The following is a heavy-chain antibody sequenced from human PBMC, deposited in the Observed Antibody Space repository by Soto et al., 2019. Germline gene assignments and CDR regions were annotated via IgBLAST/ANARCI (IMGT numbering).Heavy chain of an antibody. J-gene: IGHJ4*02. CDR2: IITAVGPA. CDR1: GGILNNYA. Sequence: QVQLVQSGAEVKKPGSSLKVSCTASGGILNNYAISWLRQAPGHGLEWMGGIITAVGPAIYAQKFQGRVSITADESTQTAHMDLSSLRSEDTAVYYCAAGGSWARLDNWGQGTLVTISS. V-gene: IGHV1-69*01. D-gene: IGHD6-13*01. CDR3: AAGGSWARLDN.